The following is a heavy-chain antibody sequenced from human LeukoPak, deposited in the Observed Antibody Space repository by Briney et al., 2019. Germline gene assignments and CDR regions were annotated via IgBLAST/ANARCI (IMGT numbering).Heavy chain of an antibody. CDR2: ISAYNGNT. CDR1: GYTFTSYG. V-gene: IGHV1-18*01. J-gene: IGHJ5*02. D-gene: IGHD6-19*01. Sequence: ASVKVSCKPSGYTFTSYGISWVRQAPGQGLEWMGWISAYNGNTNYAQKLQGRVTITTDTSTSTAYMELRSLRSDDTAVYYCARQWPTRNVITWDNWFDPWGQGTLVTVSS. CDR3: ARQWPTRNVITWDNWFDP.